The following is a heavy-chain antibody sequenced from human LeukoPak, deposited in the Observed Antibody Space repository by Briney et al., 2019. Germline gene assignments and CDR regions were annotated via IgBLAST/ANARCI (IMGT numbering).Heavy chain of an antibody. Sequence: GGSLRLSCAASGFTFSSYSMNWVRQAPGKGLEWVSYISSSSSTIYYADSVKGRFTISRDNAKNSLYLQMNSLRAEDTAVYYCARGTSGVRPMDVWGKGTTVTVSP. J-gene: IGHJ6*04. CDR3: ARGTSGVRPMDV. CDR1: GFTFSSYS. CDR2: ISSSSSTI. V-gene: IGHV3-48*01. D-gene: IGHD3-10*01.